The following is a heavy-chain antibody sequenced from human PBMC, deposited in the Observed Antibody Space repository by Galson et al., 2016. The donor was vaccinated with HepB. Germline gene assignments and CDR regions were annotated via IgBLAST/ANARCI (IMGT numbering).Heavy chain of an antibody. V-gene: IGHV4-4*02. D-gene: IGHD6-25*01. CDR1: GDSIVTNNV. CDR3: ARRRAAGLFDY. Sequence: SETLSLTCTVSGDSIVTNNVWSWVRQPPGKGLEWLGEIYDGWNTNYNPSLTGRVSIYVDSSRNEFSLNLHSVTAADTAVYFCARRRAAGLFDYWGRGTLATVSS. CDR2: IYDGWNT. J-gene: IGHJ4*02.